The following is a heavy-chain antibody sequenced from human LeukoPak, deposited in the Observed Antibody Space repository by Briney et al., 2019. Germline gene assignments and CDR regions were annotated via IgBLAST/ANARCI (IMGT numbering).Heavy chain of an antibody. CDR1: GFTFSAYS. Sequence: GSLRLSCAASGFTFSAYSMNWVRQPPGKGLEWIGEINHSGSTNYNPSLKSRVTISVDTSKNQFSLKLSSVTAADTAVYYCARGRAYSSGWYRLDYWGQGTLVTVSS. CDR3: ARGRAYSSGWYRLDY. CDR2: INHSGST. V-gene: IGHV4-34*01. D-gene: IGHD6-19*01. J-gene: IGHJ4*02.